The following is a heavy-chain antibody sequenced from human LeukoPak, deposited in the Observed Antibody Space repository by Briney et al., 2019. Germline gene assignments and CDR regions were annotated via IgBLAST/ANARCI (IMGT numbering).Heavy chain of an antibody. V-gene: IGHV3-9*03. D-gene: IGHD3-22*01. Sequence: GRSLGLSCAASGFTFDDYAMHWVRQAPGKGLEWVSGISWNSGSIGYADSVKGRFTISRDNAKNSLYLQMNSLRAEDMALYYCARGGYYDSSGYAVFDYWGQGTLVTVSS. CDR2: ISWNSGSI. CDR1: GFTFDDYA. J-gene: IGHJ4*02. CDR3: ARGGYYDSSGYAVFDY.